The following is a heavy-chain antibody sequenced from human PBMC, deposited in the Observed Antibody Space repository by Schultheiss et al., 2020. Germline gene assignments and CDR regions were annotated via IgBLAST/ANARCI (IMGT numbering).Heavy chain of an antibody. CDR3: ARGGSGSDFEY. CDR1: GGSVSNGNHY. J-gene: IGHJ4*02. D-gene: IGHD3-10*01. CDR2: VHYGGST. V-gene: IGHV4-39*07. Sequence: SETLSLTCSVSGGSVSNGNHYWGWVRQTPGKGLEWIASVHYGGSTYYNPSLKSRVTISVDTSKNQFSLKLSSVTAADTAMYYCARGGSGSDFEYWGQGTLVTVSS.